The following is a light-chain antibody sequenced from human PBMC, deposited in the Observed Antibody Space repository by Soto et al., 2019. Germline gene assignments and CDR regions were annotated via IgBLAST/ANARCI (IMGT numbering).Light chain of an antibody. J-gene: IGKJ4*01. V-gene: IGKV3-11*01. CDR2: DAS. CDR3: QQRNNWPSVT. CDR1: QSVSRH. Sequence: ESVLTQSPATLSLSPGERATLSCRASQSVSRHLAWYQQKPGQAPRLLIYDASNRATGIPARFSGSGSGTDFTLTISSLEPEDFAVYYCQQRNNWPSVTFGGGTKVDIK.